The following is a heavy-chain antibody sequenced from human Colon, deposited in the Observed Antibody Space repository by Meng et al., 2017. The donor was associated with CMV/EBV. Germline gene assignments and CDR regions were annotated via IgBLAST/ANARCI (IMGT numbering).Heavy chain of an antibody. D-gene: IGHD5-12*01. CDR1: GGSFSGYY. J-gene: IGHJ4*02. CDR2: INHSGST. Sequence: GSLRLSCAVYGGSFSGYYWSWIRQPPGKGLEWIGEINHSGSTNYNPSLKSRVTISVDTSKNQFSLKLSPVTAADTAVYYCARGGLVDYWGQGTLVTVSS. CDR3: ARGGLVDY. V-gene: IGHV4-34*01.